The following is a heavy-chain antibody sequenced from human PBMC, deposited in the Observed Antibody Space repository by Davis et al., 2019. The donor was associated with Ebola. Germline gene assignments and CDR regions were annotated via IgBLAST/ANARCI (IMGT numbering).Heavy chain of an antibody. CDR2: INPNSGGT. CDR3: ARDRQLPDYYYYGMDV. Sequence: ASVKVSCKASGYTFTGYYMHWVRQAPGQGLEWMGWINPNSGGTNYAQKFQGWVTMTRDTSINTAYMELSRLRSDDTAVYYCARDRQLPDYYYYGMDVWGQGTTVTVSS. D-gene: IGHD2-2*01. J-gene: IGHJ6*02. V-gene: IGHV1-2*04. CDR1: GYTFTGYY.